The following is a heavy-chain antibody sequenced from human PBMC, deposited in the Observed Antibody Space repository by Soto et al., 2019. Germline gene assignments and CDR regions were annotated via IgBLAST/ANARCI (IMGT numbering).Heavy chain of an antibody. CDR1: GFTFSNAW. D-gene: IGHD3-22*01. V-gene: IGHV3-15*01. CDR2: IKSKTDGGTT. CDR3: TTEWSEDSSGYYPFDY. J-gene: IGHJ4*02. Sequence: PGGSLRLSCAASGFTFSNAWMSWVRQAPGKGLEWVGRIKSKTDGGTTDYAAPVKGRFTISRDDSKNTLYLQMNSLKTEDTAVYYCTTEWSEDSSGYYPFDYWGQGTLVTVSS.